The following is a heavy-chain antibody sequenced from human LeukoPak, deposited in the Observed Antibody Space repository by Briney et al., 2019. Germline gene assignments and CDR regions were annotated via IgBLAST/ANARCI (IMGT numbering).Heavy chain of an antibody. D-gene: IGHD3-10*01. Sequence: GSSVKVSCKASGGTFSSYAISWVRQAPGQGLEWMGGIIPIFGTANYARKFQGRVTITADKSTSTAYMELSNLRSEDTAVYYCARGPVHYYGSGSYYDGRRNWFDPWGQGTLVTVSS. CDR3: ARGPVHYYGSGSYYDGRRNWFDP. CDR1: GGTFSSYA. J-gene: IGHJ5*02. V-gene: IGHV1-69*06. CDR2: IIPIFGTA.